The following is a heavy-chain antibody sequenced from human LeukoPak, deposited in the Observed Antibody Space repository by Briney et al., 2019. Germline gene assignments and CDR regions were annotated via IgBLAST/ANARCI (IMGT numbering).Heavy chain of an antibody. CDR3: ARVGGPRHWFDH. CDR1: GGSISSYY. V-gene: IGHV4-59*01. D-gene: IGHD3-16*01. CDR2: IYYSGGT. Sequence: NPSETLSLTCTVSGGSISSYYWSWLRQPPGKGPEWIGYIYYSGGTNYNPSLKSRVTISDDTSKNQFSLNLSSVTAADTAVYYCARVGGPRHWFDHWGQGTLVTVSS. J-gene: IGHJ5*02.